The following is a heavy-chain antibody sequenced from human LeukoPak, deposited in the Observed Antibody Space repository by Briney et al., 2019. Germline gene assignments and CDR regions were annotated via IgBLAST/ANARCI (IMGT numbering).Heavy chain of an antibody. CDR2: ISAYNGNT. V-gene: IGHV1-18*01. D-gene: IGHD3-3*01. CDR3: ARPHYDFWSGPVAGGAFDI. J-gene: IGHJ3*02. Sequence: ASVKVSCKXSGYTFTSYGISWVRQAPGQGLEWMGWISAYNGNTNYAQKLQGRVTMTTDTSTSTAYMELRSLRSDDTAVYYCARPHYDFWSGPVAGGAFDIWGQGTMVTVSS. CDR1: GYTFTSYG.